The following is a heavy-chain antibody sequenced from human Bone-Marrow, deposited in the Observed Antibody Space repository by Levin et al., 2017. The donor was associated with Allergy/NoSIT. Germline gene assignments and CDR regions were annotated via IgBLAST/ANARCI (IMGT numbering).Heavy chain of an antibody. V-gene: IGHV1-58*02. Sequence: KISCKASGFTFTSSAMQWVRQARGQRLEWIGWIVVGSGNTNYAQKFQERVTITRDMSTSTAYMELSSLRSEDTAVYYCAAAPTYYYDSSGYLGGYWGQGTLVTVSS. CDR1: GFTFTSSA. CDR3: AAAPTYYYDSSGYLGGY. CDR2: IVVGSGNT. D-gene: IGHD3-22*01. J-gene: IGHJ4*02.